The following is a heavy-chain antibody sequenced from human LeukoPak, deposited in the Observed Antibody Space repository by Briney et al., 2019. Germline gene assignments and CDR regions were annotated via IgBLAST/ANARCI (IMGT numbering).Heavy chain of an antibody. CDR2: ITTYGDST. CDR3: ARGQGIQLWADVFDI. CDR1: GFTFSSYA. Sequence: PGGSLRLSCAASGFTFSSYAMHWVRQPPGKGLEYVSSITTYGDSTDYANSVRGRFTISRDNSKNTLYLQMGSLRAEDVAVYYCARGQGIQLWADVFDIWGQGTMVTVSS. D-gene: IGHD5-18*01. J-gene: IGHJ3*02. V-gene: IGHV3-64*01.